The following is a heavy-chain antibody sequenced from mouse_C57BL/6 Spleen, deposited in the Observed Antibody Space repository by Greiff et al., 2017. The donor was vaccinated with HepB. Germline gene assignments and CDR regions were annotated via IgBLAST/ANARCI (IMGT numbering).Heavy chain of an antibody. Sequence: VQLQQSGPELVKPGASVKISCKASGYTFTDYYMNWVKQSHGKSLEWIGDINPNNGGTSYNQKFKGKATLTVDKSSSTAYMELRSLTSEDSAVYYCARVGELGRRGYFDYWGQGTTLTVSS. J-gene: IGHJ2*01. CDR2: INPNNGGT. CDR3: ARVGELGRRGYFDY. V-gene: IGHV1-26*01. CDR1: GYTFTDYY. D-gene: IGHD4-1*01.